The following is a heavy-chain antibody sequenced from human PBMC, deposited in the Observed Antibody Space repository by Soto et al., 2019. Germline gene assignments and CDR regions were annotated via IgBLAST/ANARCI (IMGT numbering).Heavy chain of an antibody. CDR3: TRGVEYGFDF. Sequence: GXSLILSCVASGYNFDIYSMNCVRQAPGKGLEWISYMTGDGRAIHYADSVKGRFTISRDNVKNSVFLQMNSLGGEDTAVYYCTRGVEYGFDFWGQGTMVTVSS. CDR1: GYNFDIYS. D-gene: IGHD3-3*01. CDR2: MTGDGRAI. V-gene: IGHV3-48*01. J-gene: IGHJ3*01.